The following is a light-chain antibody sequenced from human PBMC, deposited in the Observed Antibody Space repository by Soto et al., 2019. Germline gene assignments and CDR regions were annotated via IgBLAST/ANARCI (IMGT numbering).Light chain of an antibody. CDR2: STN. J-gene: IGLJ2*01. V-gene: IGLV7-43*01. CDR3: LLYFGRPQV. Sequence: QTVVTQEPSLTVSPGGTVTLTCASSTGAVTSDNYPNWIQQKPGQAPRGLIHSTNKKHSWTPARFSGSLLGGKAALTLSGVQPEDEADYYCLLYFGRPQVFGGGTQLTVL. CDR1: TGAVTSDNY.